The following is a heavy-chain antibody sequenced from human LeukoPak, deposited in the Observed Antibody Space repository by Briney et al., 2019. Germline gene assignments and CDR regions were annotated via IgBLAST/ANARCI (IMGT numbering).Heavy chain of an antibody. D-gene: IGHD2-15*01. CDR3: ARSGVVVAFRLDY. Sequence: GGSLRLSCAASGFTFSSYAMHWVRQAPGKGLEYVSAISSNGGSTYYANSVRGRFTISRDNSKNTLYLQMGSLRAENMAVYYCARSGVVVAFRLDYWGKGTLVTVSS. V-gene: IGHV3-64*01. CDR1: GFTFSSYA. J-gene: IGHJ4*02. CDR2: ISSNGGST.